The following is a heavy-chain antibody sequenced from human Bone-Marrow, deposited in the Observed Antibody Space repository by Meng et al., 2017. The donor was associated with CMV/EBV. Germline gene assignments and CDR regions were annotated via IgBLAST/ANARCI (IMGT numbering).Heavy chain of an antibody. D-gene: IGHD1-1*01. Sequence: ASVKVSCKASGYTFTSYYMHWVRQAPGQGLEWMGIINPSGGSTIYAQKFQGRVTMTEDTSTDTAYMELSSLRSEDTAVYYCATVKRGTRWFNPWGQGTLVTVSS. J-gene: IGHJ5*02. CDR1: GYTFTSYY. CDR2: INPSGGST. CDR3: ATVKRGTRWFNP. V-gene: IGHV1-46*01.